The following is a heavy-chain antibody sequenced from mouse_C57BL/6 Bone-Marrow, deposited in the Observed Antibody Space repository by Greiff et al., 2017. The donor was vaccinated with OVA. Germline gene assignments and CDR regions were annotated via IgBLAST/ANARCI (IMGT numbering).Heavy chain of an antibody. J-gene: IGHJ3*01. Sequence: EVKVVESGGGLVKPGGSLKLSCAASGFTFSDYGMHWVRQAPEKGLEWVAYISSGSSTIYYADTVKGRFTISRDNAKNTLFLQMTSLRSEDTAMYYCARLLNWDKAYWGQGTLVTVSA. V-gene: IGHV5-17*01. CDR3: ARLLNWDKAY. CDR1: GFTFSDYG. CDR2: ISSGSSTI. D-gene: IGHD4-1*01.